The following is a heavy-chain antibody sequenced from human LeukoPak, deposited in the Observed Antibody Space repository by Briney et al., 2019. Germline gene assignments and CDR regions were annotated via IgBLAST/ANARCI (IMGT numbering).Heavy chain of an antibody. V-gene: IGHV3-23*01. CDR3: AKEAGSDSGYYRDS. D-gene: IGHD3-22*01. Sequence: GGSLRLSCASSGFTFSSYAMSWVRQAPAKGLEWVSGISSSGGRTHYGDSVKGRFTISRDNSKNTLYLQMTSLRAEDTAVYYCAKEAGSDSGYYRDSWGEGNLVTVSS. CDR2: ISSSGGRT. CDR1: GFTFSSYA. J-gene: IGHJ4*02.